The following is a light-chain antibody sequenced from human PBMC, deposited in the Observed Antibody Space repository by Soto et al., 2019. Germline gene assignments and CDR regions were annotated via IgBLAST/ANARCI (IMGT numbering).Light chain of an antibody. V-gene: IGLV2-14*01. J-gene: IGLJ3*02. Sequence: QSALTQPASVSGSPGQSITISCTGTSSDVGAYNYVSWYQQYPGKAPKLLISEVTDRPSGVSNRFSGSKSGNTASLTISGLQAEDEADYYCSSYTRTSTWVFGGGTKLTVL. CDR1: SSDVGAYNY. CDR2: EVT. CDR3: SSYTRTSTWV.